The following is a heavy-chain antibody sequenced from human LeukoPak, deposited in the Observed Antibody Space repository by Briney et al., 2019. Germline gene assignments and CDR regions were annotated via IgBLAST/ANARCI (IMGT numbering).Heavy chain of an antibody. CDR3: ARSRVTTGTTFDL. Sequence: KPSDTLSLTCAVSGYSISSSHWWGWIRQPPGKGLKWIGYIYYSGSIYYNPSLKSRVTMSVDTSKNQFSLKLSSVTAVDTAVYYCARSRVTTGTTFDLWGRGTLVTVSS. CDR2: IYYSGSI. D-gene: IGHD1-1*01. CDR1: GYSISSSHW. V-gene: IGHV4-28*05. J-gene: IGHJ2*01.